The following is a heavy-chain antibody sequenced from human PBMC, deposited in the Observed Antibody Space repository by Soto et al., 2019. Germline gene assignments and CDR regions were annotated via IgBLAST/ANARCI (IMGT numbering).Heavy chain of an antibody. Sequence: QVQLQESGPGLVKPSETLSLTCTVSGGSISSYYWSWIRQPPVKGLEWIGYIYYSGSTNYNPSLKSRVTISVDTSKNQFSLKLSSVTAADTAVYYCAINDFWSGYYLAYWGQGTLVTVSS. V-gene: IGHV4-59*08. J-gene: IGHJ4*02. CDR3: AINDFWSGYYLAY. CDR2: IYYSGST. CDR1: GGSISSYY. D-gene: IGHD3-3*01.